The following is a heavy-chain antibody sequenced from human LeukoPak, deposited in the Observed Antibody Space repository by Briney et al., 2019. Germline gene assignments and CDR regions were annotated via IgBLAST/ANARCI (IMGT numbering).Heavy chain of an antibody. CDR3: ARGFRYYGSGSYYNYMDV. CDR1: GYTFTGYY. CDR2: INPNSGGT. Sequence: GASVKVSCKASGYTFTGYYMHWVRQAPGQGLEWMGWINPNSGGTNYAQKFQGRVTMTRDTSISTAYMELSRLRSDDTAVYYCARGFRYYGSGSYYNYMDVWGKGTTVTVSS. J-gene: IGHJ6*03. D-gene: IGHD3-10*01. V-gene: IGHV1-2*02.